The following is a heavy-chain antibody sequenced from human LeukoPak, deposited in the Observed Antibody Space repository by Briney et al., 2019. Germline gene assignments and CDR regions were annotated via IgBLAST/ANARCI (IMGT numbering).Heavy chain of an antibody. CDR1: GFTFSSYA. D-gene: IGHD6-13*01. J-gene: IGHJ4*02. CDR3: AKGGSTWYHFDY. CDR2: IWYDGSNK. V-gene: IGHV3-30*02. Sequence: GGSLRLSCAASGFTFSSYAIHWVRQAPGKGLKWVAFIWYDGSNKYYEDSVKGRFTISRDNSENTLYLQMNSLRPEDTAVYYCAKGGSTWYHFDYWGQGTLVTVSS.